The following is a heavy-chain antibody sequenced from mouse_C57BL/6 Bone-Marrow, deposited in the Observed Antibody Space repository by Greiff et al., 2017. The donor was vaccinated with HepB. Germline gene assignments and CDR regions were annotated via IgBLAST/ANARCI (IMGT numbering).Heavy chain of an antibody. CDR2: IYPRSGNT. D-gene: IGHD1-1*01. Sequence: VQLQQSGAELARPGASVKLSCKASGYTFPSYGISWVKQRTGQGLEWIGEIYPRSGNTYYNAKFKGKATLTADKSSSTAYMELRSLTSEDSAVYFCARSITTVVALYYFGCWGQGTTLTVSS. CDR3: ARSITTVVALYYFGC. J-gene: IGHJ2*01. CDR1: GYTFPSYG. V-gene: IGHV1-81*01.